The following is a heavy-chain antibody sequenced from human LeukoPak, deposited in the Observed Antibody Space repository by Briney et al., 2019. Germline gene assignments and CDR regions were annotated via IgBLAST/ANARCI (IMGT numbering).Heavy chain of an antibody. CDR3: AKDGTTETTNYFYAMDG. CDR1: GFIFNNYV. Sequence: PGTSLRLSCAASGFIFNNYVMTWVRQAPGKGLEWVSTISGGGVTTNYADSVKGRLTISRDNSKNTVYLQMNSLRAEDTATYYCAKDGTTETTNYFYAMDGWGQGTTVTVSS. CDR2: ISGGGVTT. V-gene: IGHV3-23*01. D-gene: IGHD4-17*01. J-gene: IGHJ6*02.